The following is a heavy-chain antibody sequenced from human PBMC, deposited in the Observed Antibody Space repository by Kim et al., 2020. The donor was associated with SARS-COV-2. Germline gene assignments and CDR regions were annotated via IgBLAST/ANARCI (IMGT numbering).Heavy chain of an antibody. CDR3: STGSGTSFPHGFVI. D-gene: IGHD3-10*01. CDR1: GGTLTTYL. Sequence: SVKVSCKASGGTLTTYLISWVRQAPGQGPEWMGEIMPMFGTATYAQTFQGRVTMTADESTSTAYLEVSSLTSEVTAVYYCSTGSGTSFPHGFVILCQGT. CDR2: IMPMFGTA. V-gene: IGHV1-69*13. J-gene: IGHJ3*02.